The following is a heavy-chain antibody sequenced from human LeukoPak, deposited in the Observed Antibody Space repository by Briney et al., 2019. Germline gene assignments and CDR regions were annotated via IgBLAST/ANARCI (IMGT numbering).Heavy chain of an antibody. CDR2: VSNDGSDE. D-gene: IGHD2-15*01. CDR1: GFTFSTFG. CDR3: ARMEYCIRGSCYGLAFDV. J-gene: IGHJ3*01. Sequence: PGRSLRLSCAAFGFTFSTFGMHWVRQAPGKGLEWVAVVSNDGSDEYDADSVRGRFTISRDTSKNTLYLQMNSLRAEDTAVYYCARMEYCIRGSCYGLAFDVWGQGTMVTVS. V-gene: IGHV3-30*03.